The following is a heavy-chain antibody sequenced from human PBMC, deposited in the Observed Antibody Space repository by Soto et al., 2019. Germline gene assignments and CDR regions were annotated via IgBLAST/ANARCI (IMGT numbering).Heavy chain of an antibody. CDR3: ARVPSGWYNYFDY. CDR2: IYPGDSDT. V-gene: IGHV5-51*01. D-gene: IGHD6-19*01. J-gene: IGHJ4*02. Sequence: PGESLKISCNGSGYSFTSYWIGWVRQMPGKGLEWMGIIYPGDSDTRYSTSFQGQVTISADKSISTAYLQWSSLKASDTAMYYCARVPSGWYNYFDYWGQGTLVTVSS. CDR1: GYSFTSYW.